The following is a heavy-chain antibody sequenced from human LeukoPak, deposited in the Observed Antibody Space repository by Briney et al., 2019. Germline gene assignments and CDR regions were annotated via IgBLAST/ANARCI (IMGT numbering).Heavy chain of an antibody. CDR3: ARPHYDFWSGYYSNWFDP. CDR2: INHSGST. Sequence: SETLSLTCAVYGGSSSGYYWSWIRQPPGKGLEWIGEINHSGSTNYNPSLKSRVTISVDTSKNQFSLKLSSVTAADTAVYYCARPHYDFWSGYYSNWFDPWGQGTLVTVSS. V-gene: IGHV4-34*01. J-gene: IGHJ5*02. D-gene: IGHD3-3*01. CDR1: GGSSSGYY.